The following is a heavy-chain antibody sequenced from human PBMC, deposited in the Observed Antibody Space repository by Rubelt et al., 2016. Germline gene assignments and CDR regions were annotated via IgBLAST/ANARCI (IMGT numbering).Heavy chain of an antibody. CDR2: IYHSGGT. V-gene: IGHV4-39*07. CDR3: ARAVRGSGSYYRDY. D-gene: IGHD1-26*01. Sequence: QLQLQESGPGLVKPSETLSLTCTVSGGSISSSSYYWGWIRQPPGKGLEWIGSIYHSGGTYYNPSLKGRVTISVETSKNQFSLKLSSVTAADTAVYYCARAVRGSGSYYRDYWGQGTLVTVSS. J-gene: IGHJ4*02. CDR1: GGSISSSSYY.